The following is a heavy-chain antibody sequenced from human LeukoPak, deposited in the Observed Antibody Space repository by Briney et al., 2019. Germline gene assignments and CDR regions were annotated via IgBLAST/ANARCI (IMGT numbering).Heavy chain of an antibody. CDR3: AKATNSDIVLEN. J-gene: IGHJ4*02. Sequence: GGSLRLSCEASGFTFSSYWMAWVRQAPGKGLEWVANIKQDGSAKLYVDSVEGRFTISRDNAKNSLFLQMNSLGAEDTAVYYCAKATNSDIVLENWGQGTLVTVSS. CDR2: IKQDGSAK. CDR1: GFTFSSYW. V-gene: IGHV3-7*01. D-gene: IGHD3-9*01.